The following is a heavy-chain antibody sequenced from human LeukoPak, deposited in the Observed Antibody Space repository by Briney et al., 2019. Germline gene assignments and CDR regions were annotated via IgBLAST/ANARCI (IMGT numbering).Heavy chain of an antibody. CDR3: ARDRRLDPTHSSGWYHPFDY. CDR2: IYSGGST. D-gene: IGHD6-19*01. V-gene: IGHV3-53*01. J-gene: IGHJ4*02. CDR1: GFTVSSNY. Sequence: GGSLRLSCAASGFTVSSNYMSWVRQAPGKGLEWVSVIYSGGSTYYADSVKGRFTISRDNSKNTLYLQMNSLRAEDTAVYYCARDRRLDPTHSSGWYHPFDYWGQGTLVTVTS.